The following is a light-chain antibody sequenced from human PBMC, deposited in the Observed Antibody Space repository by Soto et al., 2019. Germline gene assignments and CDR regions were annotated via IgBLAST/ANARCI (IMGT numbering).Light chain of an antibody. CDR3: QQYNNWPRT. Sequence: EIVLTQCPRTLCLSPGGGGALSCGASQSVSSSYLAWYQQNPGQAPRLLIYGPPSRATGIPDRFSGSASGTEFTLTTNSLQSEDFAVYYCQQYNNWPRTFGQGTKVDI. CDR1: QSVSSSY. CDR2: GPP. V-gene: IGKV3D-15*01. J-gene: IGKJ1*01.